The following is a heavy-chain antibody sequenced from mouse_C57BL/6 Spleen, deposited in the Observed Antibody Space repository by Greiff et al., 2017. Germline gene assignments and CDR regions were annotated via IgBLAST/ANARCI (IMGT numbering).Heavy chain of an antibody. Sequence: EVQLQESGPELVKPGASVKISCKASGYSFTGYYMNWVKQSPETSLEWIGEINPRTGGTTYNQKFKAKATLTVDKSSSTAYMQLKSLTSADSAVYYCARSTTVVGDYAMDYWGQGTSVTVSS. CDR3: ARSTTVVGDYAMDY. CDR2: INPRTGGT. CDR1: GYSFTGYY. J-gene: IGHJ4*01. V-gene: IGHV1-42*01. D-gene: IGHD1-1*01.